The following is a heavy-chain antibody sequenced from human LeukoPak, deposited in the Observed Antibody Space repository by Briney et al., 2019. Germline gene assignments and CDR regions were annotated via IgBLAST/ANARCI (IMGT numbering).Heavy chain of an antibody. Sequence: GGSLRLSCVASGFTFSNYWMNWVRQAPGKGLEWVANIKEDGREKYYMDSVKGRFTIFRDNAKNTLYLQMNSLRAEDTAVYHCARNWGWFDYWGQGTLVTVSS. CDR3: ARNWGWFDY. D-gene: IGHD7-27*01. J-gene: IGHJ4*02. CDR2: IKEDGREK. CDR1: GFTFSNYW. V-gene: IGHV3-7*05.